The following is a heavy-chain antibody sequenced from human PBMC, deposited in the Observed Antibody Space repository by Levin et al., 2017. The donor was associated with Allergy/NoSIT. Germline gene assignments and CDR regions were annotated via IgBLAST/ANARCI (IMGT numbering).Heavy chain of an antibody. J-gene: IGHJ6*02. V-gene: IGHV3-9*01. Sequence: GGSLRLSCAASGFTFDDYAMHWVRQAPGKGLEWVSGISWNSGSIGYADSVKGRFTISRDNAKNSLYLQMNSLRAEDTALYYCAKDMSEWPKTGYYYYYGMDVWGQGTTVTVSS. CDR2: ISWNSGSI. D-gene: IGHD1-14*01. CDR3: AKDMSEWPKTGYYYYYGMDV. CDR1: GFTFDDYA.